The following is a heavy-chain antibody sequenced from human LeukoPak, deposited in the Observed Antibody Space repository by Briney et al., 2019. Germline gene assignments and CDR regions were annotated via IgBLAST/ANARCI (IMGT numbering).Heavy chain of an antibody. V-gene: IGHV3-7*03. D-gene: IGHD2-8*01. CDR1: GVAFSRSW. CDR3: STDTRFLMY. CDR2: INADESEI. Sequence: GGSLRLSGAFSGVAFSRSWMTCVRQAPGKGLEWVASINADESEIHYVASVQGRFTISRDNAKDSLYLQMNSLRPEDTALYYCSTDTRFLMYWGHGTMVTDSS. J-gene: IGHJ4*01.